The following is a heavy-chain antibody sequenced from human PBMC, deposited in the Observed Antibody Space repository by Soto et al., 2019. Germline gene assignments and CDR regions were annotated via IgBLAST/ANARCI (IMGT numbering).Heavy chain of an antibody. CDR1: GDSISSYY. D-gene: IGHD5-18*01. V-gene: IGHV4-4*07. CDR3: ARALTSTAXLYFDY. J-gene: IGHJ4*02. CDR2: IHTTENT. Sequence: SDTLSLTCTVSGDSISSYYWSWIRQPAGKGIEWIGRIHTTENTNYNPSLRSRXTMSVDTSNNQFSLKLTSLTAADMAVYYWARALTSTAXLYFDYWGQGSLGIV.